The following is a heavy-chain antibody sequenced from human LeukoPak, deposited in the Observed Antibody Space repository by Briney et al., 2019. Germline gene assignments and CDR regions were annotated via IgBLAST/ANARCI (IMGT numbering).Heavy chain of an antibody. V-gene: IGHV1-69*01. CDR3: ARPYESRGYYYFGY. D-gene: IGHD3-22*01. J-gene: IGHJ4*02. CDR1: GGTFSSYA. CDR2: IIPIFGTA. Sequence: ASVKVSCKASGGTFSSYAISWVRQAPGPGREWMGGIIPIFGTANYAQKFQGRVTITADASTSTDYMELRSVRPPATALVICARPYESRGYYYFGYWGQGTLVSVSS.